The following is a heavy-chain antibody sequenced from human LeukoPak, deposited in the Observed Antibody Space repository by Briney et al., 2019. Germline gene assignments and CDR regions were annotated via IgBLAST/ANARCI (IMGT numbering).Heavy chain of an antibody. Sequence: GGSLRLSCAASGFTFSNAWMSWVRQAPGKGLEWVGHIKSKTDGGTTDYAAPVKGRFTISRDYSRNTLFLQMNSLKTEDTAVYYCTTDRVTCSGGNCYPYYFDYWGQGTLVTVSS. J-gene: IGHJ4*02. D-gene: IGHD2-15*01. CDR3: TTDRVTCSGGNCYPYYFDY. CDR1: GFTFSNAW. V-gene: IGHV3-15*01. CDR2: IKSKTDGGTT.